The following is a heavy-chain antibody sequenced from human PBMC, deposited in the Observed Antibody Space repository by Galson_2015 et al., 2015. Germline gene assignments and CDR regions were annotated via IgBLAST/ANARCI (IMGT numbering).Heavy chain of an antibody. CDR3: ARDSEWLPDNYGMDV. CDR2: IDWNGGST. V-gene: IGHV3-20*01. D-gene: IGHD3-3*01. CDR1: GFTFDGYG. Sequence: SLRLSCAASGFTFDGYGMSWVRHAPGKGLEWVSGIDWNGGSTGYADSVKGRFTISRDNAKNSLYLQMNSLRAEDTALYHCARDSEWLPDNYGMDVWGQGTTVTVSS. J-gene: IGHJ6*02.